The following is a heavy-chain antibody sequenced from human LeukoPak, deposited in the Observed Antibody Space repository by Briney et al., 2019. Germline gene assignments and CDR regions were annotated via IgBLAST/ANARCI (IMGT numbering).Heavy chain of an antibody. Sequence: SLRLSCAASGFTFDDYAMHWVRQAPGKGLEWVSGISWNSGSIGYADSVKGRFTISRDNAKNSLYLQMNSLRAEDTALYYCAKDMWYYYGSGSYGLDYWGQGTLVTVSS. V-gene: IGHV3-9*01. CDR3: AKDMWYYYGSGSYGLDY. J-gene: IGHJ4*02. D-gene: IGHD3-10*01. CDR1: GFTFDDYA. CDR2: ISWNSGSI.